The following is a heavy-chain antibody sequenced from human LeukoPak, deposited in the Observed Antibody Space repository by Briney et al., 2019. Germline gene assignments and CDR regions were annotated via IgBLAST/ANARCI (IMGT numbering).Heavy chain of an antibody. J-gene: IGHJ4*02. V-gene: IGHV3-53*01. CDR2: IYSGGST. CDR1: GFTVSSNY. CDR3: ARGRDYDFWSGYLAYDY. Sequence: GGSLRLSCAASGFTVSSNYMSWVRQAPGKGLEWVSVIYSGGSTYYADSVKGRFTISRDNSKNTLYLQMNSLRAEDTAVYYCARGRDYDFWSGYLAYDYWGQGTLVTVSS. D-gene: IGHD3-3*01.